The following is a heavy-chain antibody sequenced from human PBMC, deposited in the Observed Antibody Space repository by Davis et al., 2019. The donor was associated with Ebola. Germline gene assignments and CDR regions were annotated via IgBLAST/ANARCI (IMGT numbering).Heavy chain of an antibody. CDR1: GFTFSSYW. D-gene: IGHD6-6*01. CDR3: ARVGDYKSSSFYYSGMDV. V-gene: IGHV3-7*03. Sequence: GGSLRLSCAASGFTFSSYWMSWVRQAPGKGLEWVANIKQDGSEKYYVDSVKGRFTISRDNAKNSLYLQMSSLRAEDTAVYYCARVGDYKSSSFYYSGMDVWGQGTTVTVSS. J-gene: IGHJ6*02. CDR2: IKQDGSEK.